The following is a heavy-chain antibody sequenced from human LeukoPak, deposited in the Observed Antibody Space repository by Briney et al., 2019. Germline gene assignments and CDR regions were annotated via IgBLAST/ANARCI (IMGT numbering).Heavy chain of an antibody. J-gene: IGHJ6*03. CDR3: ARGRRGYSYGYLHYYYMDV. CDR2: TYYRSKWYN. CDR1: GDSVSSNSAA. Sequence: SQTLSLTCAISGDSVSSNSAAWNWIRQSPSRGLEWLGRTYYRSKWYNDYAVSVKSRITINPDTSKNQFSMQLNSVTPEDTAVYYYARGRRGYSYGYLHYYYMDVWGKGTTVTVSS. D-gene: IGHD5-18*01. V-gene: IGHV6-1*01.